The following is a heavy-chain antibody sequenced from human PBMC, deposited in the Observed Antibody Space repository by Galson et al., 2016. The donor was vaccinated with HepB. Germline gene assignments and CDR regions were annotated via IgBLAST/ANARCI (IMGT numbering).Heavy chain of an antibody. V-gene: IGHV1-69*01. CDR3: ARKSRSRHYYYGMDV. CDR1: GGTFSSYA. CDR2: IVPMFGPA. J-gene: IGHJ6*02. Sequence: QSGAEVKNPRESLKISCKASGGTFSSYAISWVRQTPGQGLEWMGGIVPMFGPANFPQKFQGRVTITADESTSTVYMELSSLKSEDTAVYYCARKSRSRHYYYGMDVWGQGTTVTVSS. D-gene: IGHD2-2*01.